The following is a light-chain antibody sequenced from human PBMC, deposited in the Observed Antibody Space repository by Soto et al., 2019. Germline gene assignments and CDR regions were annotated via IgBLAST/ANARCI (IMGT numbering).Light chain of an antibody. J-gene: IGLJ2*01. CDR2: EGR. CDR3: CSYAGSSTLV. Sequence: QSALTQPASVSGSPGQSITISCTGTSSDVGSYKFVSWYQQHPVKAPKLMIYEGRKRPSGVSNRFSGSKSGNTASLTISGLQAEDEADYYCCSYAGSSTLVFGGGTKLTVL. CDR1: SSDVGSYKF. V-gene: IGLV2-23*01.